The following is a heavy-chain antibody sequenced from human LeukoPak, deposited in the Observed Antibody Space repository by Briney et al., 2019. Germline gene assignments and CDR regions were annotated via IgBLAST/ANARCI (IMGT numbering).Heavy chain of an antibody. J-gene: IGHJ4*02. CDR1: GFTFSSYA. Sequence: GGSLRLSCAASGFTFSSYAMSWVRQAPGKGLEWVSAISGSGDSTFYADSVKGRFTISRDNAKNSLYLQMNSLRAEDTAVYYCARDIYGGKNQFDYWGQGTLVTVSS. V-gene: IGHV3-23*01. CDR3: ARDIYGGKNQFDY. D-gene: IGHD4-23*01. CDR2: ISGSGDST.